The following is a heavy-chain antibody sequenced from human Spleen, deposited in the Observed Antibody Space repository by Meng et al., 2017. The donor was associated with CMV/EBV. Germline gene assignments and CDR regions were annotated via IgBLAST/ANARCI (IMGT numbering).Heavy chain of an antibody. CDR3: ATAFNQLGY. CDR1: GYTLIAYD. V-gene: IGHV1-69-2*01. D-gene: IGHD2-2*01. CDR2: LNPADGEA. J-gene: IGHJ4*02. Sequence: KVYCKGSGYTLIAYDKRWMRQAPGKGSGWMGLLNPADGEATYAGEFQGRVTMTADTSTDTVYMELSSLRSEGTAVYYCATAFNQLGYWGQGTLVTVSS.